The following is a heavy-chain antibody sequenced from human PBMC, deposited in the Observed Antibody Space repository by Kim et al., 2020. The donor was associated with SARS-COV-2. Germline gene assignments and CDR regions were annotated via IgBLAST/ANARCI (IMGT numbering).Heavy chain of an antibody. V-gene: IGHV3-33*01. Sequence: GGSLRLSCAASGFTFSSYGMHWVRQAPGKGLEWVAVIWYDGSNKYYADSVKGRFTISRDNSKNTLYLQMNSLRAEDTAVYYCARDVPRLLWFGELDYWGQGTLVTVSS. CDR2: IWYDGSNK. CDR3: ARDVPRLLWFGELDY. CDR1: GFTFSSYG. J-gene: IGHJ4*02. D-gene: IGHD3-10*01.